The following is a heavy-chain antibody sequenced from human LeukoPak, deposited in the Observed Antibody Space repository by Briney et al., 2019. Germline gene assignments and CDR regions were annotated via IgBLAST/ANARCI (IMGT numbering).Heavy chain of an antibody. V-gene: IGHV1-2*02. Sequence: GASVKVSCKASEYTFTGYYMHWVRQAPGQGLEWMGWINPNSGGTNYAQKFQGRVTMTRDTSISTAYMELSRLRSDDTAVYYCARAFSYGSGLMVRGVIYYMDVWGKGTTVTISS. J-gene: IGHJ6*03. CDR3: ARAFSYGSGLMVRGVIYYMDV. CDR1: EYTFTGYY. CDR2: INPNSGGT. D-gene: IGHD3-10*01.